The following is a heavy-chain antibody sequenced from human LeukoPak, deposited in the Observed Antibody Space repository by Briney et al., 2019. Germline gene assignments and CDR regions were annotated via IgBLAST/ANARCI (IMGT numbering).Heavy chain of an antibody. V-gene: IGHV1-18*01. CDR1: GYTFTSYG. D-gene: IGHD3-22*01. CDR3: ASSSQDYYDSSGYYLAFDY. CDR2: ISAYNGNT. Sequence: GASVKVSCKASGYTFTSYGISWVRQAPGQGLEWMGWISAYNGNTNYAQKLQGRVTMTTDTSTSTAYMELRSLRSDDTAVYYCASSSQDYYDSSGYYLAFDYWGQGTLVTVSS. J-gene: IGHJ4*02.